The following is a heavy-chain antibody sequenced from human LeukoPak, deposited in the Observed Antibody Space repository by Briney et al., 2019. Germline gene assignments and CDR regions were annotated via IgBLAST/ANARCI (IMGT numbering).Heavy chain of an antibody. Sequence: GGSLRLSCAASGFTFSSYGMHWVRQAPGKGLEWVAFIRYDGSNKYYADSVKGRFTISRDNSKNPLYLQMNSLRAEDAAVYYCAKTPYSLDYFDYWGQGTVVSVSS. CDR2: IRYDGSNK. D-gene: IGHD6-13*01. V-gene: IGHV3-30*02. CDR3: AKTPYSLDYFDY. J-gene: IGHJ4*02. CDR1: GFTFSSYG.